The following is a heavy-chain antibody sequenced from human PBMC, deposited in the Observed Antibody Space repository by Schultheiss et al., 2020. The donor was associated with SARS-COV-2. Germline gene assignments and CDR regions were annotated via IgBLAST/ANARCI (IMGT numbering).Heavy chain of an antibody. CDR2: IWYDGSNK. CDR1: GFTFSSYG. Sequence: GGSLRLSCAASGFTFSSYGMHWVRQAPGKGLEWVAVIWYDGSNKYYADSVKGRFTISRDNSKNTLYLQMNSLRAEDTAVYYCARVSYQPPQSYYYYYYMDVWGKGTTVTVSS. CDR3: ARVSYQPPQSYYYYYYMDV. V-gene: IGHV3-33*01. D-gene: IGHD2-2*01. J-gene: IGHJ6*03.